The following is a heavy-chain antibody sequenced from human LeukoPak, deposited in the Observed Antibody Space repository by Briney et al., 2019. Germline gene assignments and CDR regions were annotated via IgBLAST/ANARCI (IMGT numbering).Heavy chain of an antibody. Sequence: ASAKVSCKASGYTFTGYYMHWVRQAPGQGLEWMGWINPNSGGTNYAQKFQGRVTMTRDTSISTAYMELSRLRSDDTAVYYCARPAGGYYYFDYWGQGTLVTVSS. J-gene: IGHJ4*02. D-gene: IGHD5-18*01. CDR1: GYTFTGYY. CDR3: ARPAGGYYYFDY. V-gene: IGHV1-2*02. CDR2: INPNSGGT.